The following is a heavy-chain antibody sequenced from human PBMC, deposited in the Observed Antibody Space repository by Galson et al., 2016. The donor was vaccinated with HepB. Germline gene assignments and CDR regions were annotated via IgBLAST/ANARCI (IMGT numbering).Heavy chain of an antibody. CDR1: GGSISSGDHY. Sequence: TLSLTCTVSGGSISSGDHYWSWIRQPPGKGLEWIGYIHFRGSTQSNPSLKGRVTISLDTSKNQFSLRLDSVTAADTAVYYCARFDSGDSTLDYWGQGTLVTVSS. J-gene: IGHJ4*02. CDR3: ARFDSGDSTLDY. D-gene: IGHD4-17*01. CDR2: IHFRGST. V-gene: IGHV4-30-4*01.